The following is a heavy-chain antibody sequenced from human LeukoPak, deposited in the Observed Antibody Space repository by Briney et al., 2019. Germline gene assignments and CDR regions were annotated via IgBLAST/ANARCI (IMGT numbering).Heavy chain of an antibody. J-gene: IGHJ4*02. D-gene: IGHD6-13*01. CDR2: VYHTGST. CDR3: ASLTRDGYHFEW. V-gene: IGHV4-38-2*02. CDR1: GYSISYGYF. Sequence: SETLSLTCTVSGYSISYGYFRAWIRQPPGKGLEWIGSVYHTGSTHYTPSFKSRVTISLDTSKNHFSLKLTSVTAADTAVYFCASLTRDGYHFEWWGRGTLVTVSS.